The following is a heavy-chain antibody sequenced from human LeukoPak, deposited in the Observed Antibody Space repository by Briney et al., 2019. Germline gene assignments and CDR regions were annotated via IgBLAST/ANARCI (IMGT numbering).Heavy chain of an antibody. D-gene: IGHD3-10*01. CDR3: AREDSGSYYNYYYFYMDV. V-gene: IGHV4-59*01. J-gene: IGHJ6*03. Sequence: PSETLSLTCTVSGGSISSYYWTWLRQPPGKGLEWIGYIYYSGSTNYNPSLKSRVTISVDTSKNQFSLKLSSVTAADTAVYYCAREDSGSYYNYYYFYMDVWGKGTTVTISS. CDR2: IYYSGST. CDR1: GGSISSYY.